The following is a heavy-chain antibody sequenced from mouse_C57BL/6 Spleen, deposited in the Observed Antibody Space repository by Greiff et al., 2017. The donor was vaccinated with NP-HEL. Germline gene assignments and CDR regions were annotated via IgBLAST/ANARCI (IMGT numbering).Heavy chain of an antibody. Sequence: QVQLQQSGPELVKPGASVKISCKASGYAFSSSWMNWVKQRPGKGLEWIGRIYPGDGDTNYNGKFKGKATLTADKSSSTAYMQLSSLTSEDSAVYFCANSYYYAMDYWGQGTSVTVSS. CDR3: ANSYYYAMDY. CDR2: IYPGDGDT. J-gene: IGHJ4*01. V-gene: IGHV1-82*01. CDR1: GYAFSSSW.